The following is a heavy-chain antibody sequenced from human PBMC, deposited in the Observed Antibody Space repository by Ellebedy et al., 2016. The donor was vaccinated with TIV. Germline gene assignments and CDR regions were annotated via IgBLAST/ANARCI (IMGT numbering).Heavy chain of an antibody. Sequence: PGGSLRLSCAASGFTFSSYSMNWVRQAPGKGLEWVSYISGGGETKYYADSVKGRFTISRDNSKNTLYLQMNSLRAEDTAVYYCAKDLGTLRYFDWLPIYWGQGTLVTVSS. V-gene: IGHV3-48*01. CDR1: GFTFSSYS. J-gene: IGHJ4*02. CDR3: AKDLGTLRYFDWLPIY. D-gene: IGHD3-9*01. CDR2: ISGGGETK.